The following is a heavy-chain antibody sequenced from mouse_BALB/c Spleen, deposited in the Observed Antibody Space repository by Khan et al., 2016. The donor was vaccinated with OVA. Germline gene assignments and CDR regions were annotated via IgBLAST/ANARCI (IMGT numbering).Heavy chain of an antibody. CDR2: IYPGNGNT. D-gene: IGHD1-1*01. Sequence: QVRLQQSGPELVRPGTSVKISCKASGYIFTDYYINWVEQKPGQGLEWIGWIYPGNGNTKYNEKFKGMATLTVDTSSSTAYMDFSSLTSEDTAVYFCARGGYYGNSLFDYWGQGTTLTVSS. J-gene: IGHJ2*01. V-gene: IGHV1-84*02. CDR3: ARGGYYGNSLFDY. CDR1: GYIFTDYY.